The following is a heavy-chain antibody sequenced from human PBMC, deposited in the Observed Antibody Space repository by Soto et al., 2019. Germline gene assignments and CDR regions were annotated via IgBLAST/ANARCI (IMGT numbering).Heavy chain of an antibody. CDR1: GFTFSSYA. V-gene: IGHV3-30-3*01. CDR2: ISYDGSNK. J-gene: IGHJ6*02. Sequence: GGSLRPSCAASGFTFSSYAMHWVRQAPGKGLEWVAVISYDGSNKYYADSVKGRFTISRDNSKNTLYLQMNSLRAEDTAVYYCARGPRGYDFWSGTHYYYYYGMDVWGQGTTVTVSS. CDR3: ARGPRGYDFWSGTHYYYYYGMDV. D-gene: IGHD3-3*01.